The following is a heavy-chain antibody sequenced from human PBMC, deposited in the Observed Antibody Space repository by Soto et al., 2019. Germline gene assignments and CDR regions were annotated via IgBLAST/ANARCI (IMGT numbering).Heavy chain of an antibody. J-gene: IGHJ4*02. CDR1: GGSIRSYY. D-gene: IGHD6-19*01. V-gene: IGHV4-59*01. Sequence: QVQLQESGPGLVKPSETLSLTCTVSGGSIRSYYWNWIRQPPGKGLEWIGYMYYSGSTNYNPSLTSRVTISVDTSKNQFSLELGSVTAADTAVYYCAGGAPNNNGWLIELDYWGQETLVTVSS. CDR2: MYYSGST. CDR3: AGGAPNNNGWLIELDY.